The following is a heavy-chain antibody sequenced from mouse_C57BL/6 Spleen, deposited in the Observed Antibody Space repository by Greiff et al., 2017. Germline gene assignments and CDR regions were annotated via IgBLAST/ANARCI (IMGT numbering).Heavy chain of an antibody. CDR2: IYPSDSET. J-gene: IGHJ2*01. V-gene: IGHV1-61*01. Sequence: QVQLQQPGAELVRPGSSVKLSCKASGYTFTSYWMDWVKQRPGQGLEWIGNIYPSDSETHYNQKFKDKATLTVDKSSSTAYMQLSSLTSEDSAVYYCARAYYYGSSLYYFGCWGQGTTLTVSS. D-gene: IGHD1-1*01. CDR3: ARAYYYGSSLYYFGC. CDR1: GYTFTSYW.